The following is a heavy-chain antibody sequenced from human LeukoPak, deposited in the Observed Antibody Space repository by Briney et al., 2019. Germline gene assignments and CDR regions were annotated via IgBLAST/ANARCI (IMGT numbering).Heavy chain of an antibody. CDR2: ISGTGGST. CDR3: AKSSYYDSSGFYREYYFDY. Sequence: GGSLRLSCVASGFSFNNFGMSWVRQAPGKGLEWVSSISGTGGSTHYADSVKGRFTISRDNSKNTLYLQMNGLRAGDTAVYYCAKSSYYDSSGFYREYYFDYWGQGTLVLVSS. D-gene: IGHD3-22*01. J-gene: IGHJ4*02. V-gene: IGHV3-23*01. CDR1: GFSFNNFG.